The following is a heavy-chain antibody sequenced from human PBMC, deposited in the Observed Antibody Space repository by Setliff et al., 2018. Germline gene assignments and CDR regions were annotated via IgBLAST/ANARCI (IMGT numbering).Heavy chain of an antibody. D-gene: IGHD3-3*01. CDR3: AKGGSDFWSELDY. J-gene: IGHJ4*02. CDR2: ITTSGGSA. Sequence: LRLSCAASGFTFSNYAMSWVRQTPGKGLEWVSAITTSGGSAYYADSVKGRFTISRDDSKNTLYLQMLSLRAEDTAVYYCAKGGSDFWSELDYWGQGTLVTVSS. CDR1: GFTFSNYA. V-gene: IGHV3-23*01.